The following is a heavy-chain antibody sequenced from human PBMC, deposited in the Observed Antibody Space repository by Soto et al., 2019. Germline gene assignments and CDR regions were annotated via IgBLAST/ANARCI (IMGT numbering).Heavy chain of an antibody. CDR3: ARHKGTGSYFHAIDT. V-gene: IGHV5-51*01. Sequence: GESLKISCKGSGYSFTNYWIGWVRQMPGKGLEWMGIIHPGDSDTRYSPSFQGQVTISADKSISIAYLQWSSLKASDTAMYYCARHKGTGSYFHAIDTRGQGPMVTVSS. CDR1: GYSFTNYW. D-gene: IGHD1-26*01. CDR2: IHPGDSDT. J-gene: IGHJ3*02.